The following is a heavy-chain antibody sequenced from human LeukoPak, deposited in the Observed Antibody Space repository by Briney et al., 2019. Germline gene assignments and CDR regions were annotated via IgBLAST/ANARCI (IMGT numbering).Heavy chain of an antibody. J-gene: IGHJ4*02. Sequence: GGSLRLSCAASGFTFSSYAMSWVRQAPGKGLEWVASINPDGNKKYSADSVKGRFTISRDNSKNTLYLQMNSLRAEDTAVYYCARESGVDSGYDHFDYWGQGTLVTVSS. D-gene: IGHD5-12*01. CDR1: GFTFSSYA. CDR2: INPDGNKK. V-gene: IGHV3-7*01. CDR3: ARESGVDSGYDHFDY.